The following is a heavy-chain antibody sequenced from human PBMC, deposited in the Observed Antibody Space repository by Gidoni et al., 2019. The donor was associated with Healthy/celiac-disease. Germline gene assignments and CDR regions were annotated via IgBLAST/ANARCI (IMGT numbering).Heavy chain of an antibody. Sequence: QVQLVESGGGVVQPGRSLRLSCAASGFTFSSYDMHWVRQAPGKGLGWVAVISYDGSNKDYADSVKGRFTISRDKSKNTLYLQMNSLRAEDTAVYYCAKEGGLVAYLDYWGQGTLVTVSS. CDR3: AKEGGLVAYLDY. CDR2: ISYDGSNK. CDR1: GFTFSSYD. D-gene: IGHD5-12*01. V-gene: IGHV3-30*18. J-gene: IGHJ4*02.